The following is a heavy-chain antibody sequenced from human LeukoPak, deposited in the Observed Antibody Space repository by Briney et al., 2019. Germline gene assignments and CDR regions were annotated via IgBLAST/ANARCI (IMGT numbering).Heavy chain of an antibody. CDR1: EAPSATML. CDR2: IIPILGIA. J-gene: IGHJ4*02. Sequence: ASVKVSCRLLEAPSATMLSAGCDQPPGKGLGWWGGIIPILGIANYAQKFQGRVTITADKSTSTAYMELSSLRSEDTAVYYCARERPAMTTVVFDYWGQGTLVTVSS. CDR3: ARERPAMTTVVFDY. V-gene: IGHV1-69*10. D-gene: IGHD4-17*01.